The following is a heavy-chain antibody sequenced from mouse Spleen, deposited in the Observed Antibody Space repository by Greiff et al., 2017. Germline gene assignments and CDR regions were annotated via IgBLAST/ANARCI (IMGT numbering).Heavy chain of an antibody. D-gene: IGHD4-1*01. CDR2: INYDGSST. J-gene: IGHJ2*01. CDR1: GFTFSDYY. CDR3: ARVSRTGSYFDY. Sequence: EVKLVESEGGLVQPGSSMKLSCTASGFTFSDYYMAWVRQVPEKGLEWVANINYDGSSTYYLDSLKSRFIISRDNAKNILYLQMSSLKSEDTAAYYCARVSRTGSYFDYWGQGTTLTVSS. V-gene: IGHV5-16*01.